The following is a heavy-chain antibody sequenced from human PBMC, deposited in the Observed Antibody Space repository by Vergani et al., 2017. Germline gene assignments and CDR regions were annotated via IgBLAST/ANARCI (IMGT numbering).Heavy chain of an antibody. Sequence: QVQLVQSGAEVKKPGASVKVSCKASGYTFTGYYMHWVRQAPGQGLEWMGWINPNSGGTNYAQKFQGRVTMTRDTSISTAYMELSRLRSDDTAVYYCARAYDSSGPTRAFDIWGQGTMVTVSS. CDR3: ARAYDSSGPTRAFDI. CDR1: GYTFTGYY. D-gene: IGHD3-22*01. J-gene: IGHJ3*02. CDR2: INPNSGGT. V-gene: IGHV1-2*02.